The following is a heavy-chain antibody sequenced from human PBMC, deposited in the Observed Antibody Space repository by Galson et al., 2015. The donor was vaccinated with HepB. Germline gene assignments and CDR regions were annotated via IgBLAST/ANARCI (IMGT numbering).Heavy chain of an antibody. CDR2: IIPILGIA. Sequence: SVKVSCKASGGTFSSYAISWVRQAPGQGLEWMGGIIPILGIANYAQKFQGRVTITADKSTSTAYMELSSLRSEDTAVYYCARDLSSGYSYGWGGWFDPWGQGTLVTVSS. J-gene: IGHJ5*02. CDR1: GGTFSSYA. D-gene: IGHD5-18*01. CDR3: ARDLSSGYSYGWGGWFDP. V-gene: IGHV1-69*10.